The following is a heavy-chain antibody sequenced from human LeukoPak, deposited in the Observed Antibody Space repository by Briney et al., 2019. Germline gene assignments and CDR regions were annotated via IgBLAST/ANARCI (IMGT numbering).Heavy chain of an antibody. CDR3: TTFGYSSGWYRYYFDY. J-gene: IGHJ4*02. CDR2: IKSKTDGGTT. D-gene: IGHD6-19*01. Sequence: GGSLRLSCAASGFTFSNAWMSWVRQAPGKGLEWVGRIKSKTDGGTTDHAAPVKGRFTISRDDSKNTLYLQMNSLKTEDTAVYYCTTFGYSSGWYRYYFDYWGQGTLVTVSS. CDR1: GFTFSNAW. V-gene: IGHV3-15*01.